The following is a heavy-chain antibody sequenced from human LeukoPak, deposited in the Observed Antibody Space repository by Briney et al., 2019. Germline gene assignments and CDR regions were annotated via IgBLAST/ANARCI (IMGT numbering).Heavy chain of an antibody. Sequence: GGSLRLSCAASGFTFSNFALYWVRQAPGKGLEGVTVISSDGSYKYYADSVKGRFTISRDNSKNPVYLQMNSLRDEDTAVYYCARAPPDSWIDNWGQGTLVTVSS. J-gene: IGHJ4*02. CDR3: ARAPPDSWIDN. CDR1: GFTFSNFA. V-gene: IGHV3-30*04. CDR2: ISSDGSYK. D-gene: IGHD6-13*01.